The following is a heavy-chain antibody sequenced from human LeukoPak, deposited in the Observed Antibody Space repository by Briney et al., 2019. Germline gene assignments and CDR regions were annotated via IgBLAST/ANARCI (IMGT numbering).Heavy chain of an antibody. V-gene: IGHV3-30*02. CDR2: LRYDGSNK. J-gene: IGHJ4*02. D-gene: IGHD3-9*01. CDR3: AIILTGYPPFDY. CDR1: GFTFSSYD. Sequence: GGSLRLSCAASGFTFSSYDMHWVRQAPGKGLEWVAFLRYDGSNKYYGDSVKGRFTISRDNSKNTLYLQMNSPRAKDRAVYYCAIILTGYPPFDYWGQGTLVTVSS.